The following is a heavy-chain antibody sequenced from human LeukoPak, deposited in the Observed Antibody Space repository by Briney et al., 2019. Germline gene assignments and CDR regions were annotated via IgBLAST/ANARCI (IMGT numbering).Heavy chain of an antibody. J-gene: IGHJ4*02. CDR1: GGTFSSYA. Sequence: GSSVKVSCKASGGTFSSYAISWVRQAPGQGLEWMGGIIPIFGTANYAQKFQGRVTITADESTSTAYMELSSLRSEDTAVYYCARDEGGDFWSGCYGDWGQGTLVTVSS. V-gene: IGHV1-69*01. CDR3: ARDEGGDFWSGCYGD. CDR2: IIPIFGTA. D-gene: IGHD3-3*01.